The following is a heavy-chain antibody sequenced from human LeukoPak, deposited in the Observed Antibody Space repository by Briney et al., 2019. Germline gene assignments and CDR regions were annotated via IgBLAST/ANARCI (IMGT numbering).Heavy chain of an antibody. Sequence: GGSLRLSCTTSGFAFSNYAMNWVRQAPGKGPEWVSGVSGFNTYYADSVKGRFTLFRDNSKNVLYLQMDRLRAEDTAVYSCAKDVCTSPRCLLYFGSLGQGTLVTVSS. J-gene: IGHJ4*02. CDR1: GFAFSNYA. CDR2: VSGFNT. D-gene: IGHD2-8*01. CDR3: AKDVCTSPRCLLYFGS. V-gene: IGHV3-23*01.